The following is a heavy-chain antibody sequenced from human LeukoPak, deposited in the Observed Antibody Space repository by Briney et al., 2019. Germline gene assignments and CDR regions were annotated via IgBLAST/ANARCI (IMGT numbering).Heavy chain of an antibody. CDR3: AKASWVSTADAVL. Sequence: GGSLTLSCVASGFTFSSYAMSWVRETPARGLEWVSSLRGNGDAFYADSVRGRFTLSRDESRNTVYLQLNKLRVEDTAIYYCAKASWVSTADAVLWGQGTVVTVSS. CDR2: LRGNGDA. J-gene: IGHJ4*02. D-gene: IGHD3-16*01. CDR1: GFTFSSYA. V-gene: IGHV3-23*01.